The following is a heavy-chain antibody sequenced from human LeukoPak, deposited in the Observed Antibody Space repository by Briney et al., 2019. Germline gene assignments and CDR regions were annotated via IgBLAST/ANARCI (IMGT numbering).Heavy chain of an antibody. V-gene: IGHV3-23*01. J-gene: IGHJ2*01. Sequence: GGSLRLSCAASGFNFSSSAMSWVRQAPGRGLEWVSGISASGGSTYYADSVKGRFIISRDKSKDTLFLQMSSLRAEDAAVYYCAKLGGSRYLEFLSLGDWYFDLWGRGTLVTVSS. CDR2: ISASGGST. CDR1: GFNFSSSA. CDR3: AKLGGSRYLEFLSLGDWYFDL. D-gene: IGHD3-3*01.